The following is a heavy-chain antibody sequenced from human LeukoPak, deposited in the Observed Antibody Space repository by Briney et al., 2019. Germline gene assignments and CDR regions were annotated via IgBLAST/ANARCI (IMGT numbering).Heavy chain of an antibody. V-gene: IGHV4-34*01. D-gene: IGHD1-26*01. CDR2: INHSGST. Sequence: SETLSLTCAVYGGSFSGYYWSWIRQPPGKGLEWIGEINHSGSTNYNPSLKSRVTISVDTSKNQFSLKLSSVTAADTAVYYCARGISIVGATSFDYWGQGTLVTVSS. J-gene: IGHJ4*02. CDR3: ARGISIVGATSFDY. CDR1: GGSFSGYY.